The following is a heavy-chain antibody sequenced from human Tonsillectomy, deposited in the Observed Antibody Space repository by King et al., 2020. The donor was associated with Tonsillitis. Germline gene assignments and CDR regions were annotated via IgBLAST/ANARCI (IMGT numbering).Heavy chain of an antibody. V-gene: IGHV3-30*02. CDR2: IQFDGNVK. CDR3: VEALGAYCGNGGCSLDH. J-gene: IGHJ4*02. Sequence: VQLVESGGGVVQPGGSLRLSCAASGFTFSNFGMHWVRQAPGKGLEWLAFIQFDGNVKYYEDSVKGRFTISRDNSKNTLYLQMNSLRPEDTAVYYCVEALGAYCGNGGCSLDHGGQGTLITVSS. D-gene: IGHD2-21*01. CDR1: GFTFSNFG.